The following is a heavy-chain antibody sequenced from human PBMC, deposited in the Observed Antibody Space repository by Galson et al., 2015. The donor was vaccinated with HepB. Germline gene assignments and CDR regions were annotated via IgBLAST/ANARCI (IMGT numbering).Heavy chain of an antibody. V-gene: IGHV3-30*18. CDR2: ISYAGGNK. Sequence: SLRLSCAGSGFSFSSSGMHWVRQAPGKGLEWVAVISYAGGNKYYADSVKGRFTISRDNSKSTLYLQINSLRAEDTAMYFCAKEIAGHPKYSLDSWGQGTLVTVSS. J-gene: IGHJ5*01. CDR1: GFSFSSSG. CDR3: AKEIAGHPKYSLDS. D-gene: IGHD2-15*01.